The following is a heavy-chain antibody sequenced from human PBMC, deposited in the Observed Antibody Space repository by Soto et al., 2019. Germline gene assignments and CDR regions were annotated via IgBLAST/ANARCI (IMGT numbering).Heavy chain of an antibody. J-gene: IGHJ4*02. CDR2: IHSDGSRT. D-gene: IGHD6-13*01. Sequence: GGSLRLSCAASGFTFSSYWMHWVRQAPGKGLVWVSYIHSDGSRTNYADSVRGRFTISRDNAKNTLYLQMNSLRAEDTAVYYCARGGATGTFDYWGQGTLVTVSS. V-gene: IGHV3-74*01. CDR3: ARGGATGTFDY. CDR1: GFTFSSYW.